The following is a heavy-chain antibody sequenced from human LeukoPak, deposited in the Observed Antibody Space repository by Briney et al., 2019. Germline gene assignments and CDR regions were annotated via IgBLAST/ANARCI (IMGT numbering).Heavy chain of an antibody. Sequence: GGSLRLSCAASGFTFSSYSMNWVRQAPGKGREWVSYISSSSSTIYYADSVKGRFTISRDNAKNTLSLQMHSLRAEDTAVYYCAKDRDFLQYSSGWYIFDYWGQGTLVTVSS. CDR2: ISSSSSTI. CDR1: GFTFSSYS. D-gene: IGHD6-19*01. V-gene: IGHV3-48*04. J-gene: IGHJ4*02. CDR3: AKDRDFLQYSSGWYIFDY.